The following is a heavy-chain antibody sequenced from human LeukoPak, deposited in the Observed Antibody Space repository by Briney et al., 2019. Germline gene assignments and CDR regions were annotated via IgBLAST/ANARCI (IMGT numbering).Heavy chain of an antibody. CDR2: ISSSSNYI. CDR1: GFTFSSYS. J-gene: IGHJ4*02. CDR3: ARSMATITFSFDY. Sequence: PGGSLRLSCAASGFTFSSYSMNWVRQAPGKGLEWVSSISSSSNYIYYADSVKGRFTISRDNAKNSLYLQMSSLRAEDTAVYYCARSMATITFSFDYWGQGTLVTVSS. V-gene: IGHV3-21*01. D-gene: IGHD5-24*01.